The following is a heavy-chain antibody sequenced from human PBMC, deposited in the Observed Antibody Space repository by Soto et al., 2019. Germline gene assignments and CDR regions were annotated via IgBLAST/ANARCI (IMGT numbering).Heavy chain of an antibody. CDR3: ARDNPNYYDSSGYHFFDF. CDR2: VYYSGRA. Sequence: SETLSLTCTVSGGPVTSGSYQWTWIRQPPGKGLEWIWDVYYSGRANYNPSLKSRVTISIDTSKSQFSLNLSSVTAADTSVYSCARDNPNYYDSSGYHFFDFCSAGTLGTVSS. J-gene: IGHJ4*02. V-gene: IGHV4-61*01. D-gene: IGHD3-22*01. CDR1: GGPVTSGSYQ.